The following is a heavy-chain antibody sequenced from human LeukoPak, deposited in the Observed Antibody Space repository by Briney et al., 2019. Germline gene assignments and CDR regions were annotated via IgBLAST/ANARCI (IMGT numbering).Heavy chain of an antibody. Sequence: SETLSLTCTVSGGSISSYYWGWIRQPPGKGLEWIGSIYYSGSTYYNPSLTSRVTISVDTSKNQFSLKLSSVTAADTAVYYCARGHSDIVVVVAAANWFDPWGQGTLVTVSS. CDR3: ARGHSDIVVVVAAANWFDP. CDR1: GGSISSYY. J-gene: IGHJ5*02. D-gene: IGHD2-15*01. CDR2: IYYSGST. V-gene: IGHV4-39*07.